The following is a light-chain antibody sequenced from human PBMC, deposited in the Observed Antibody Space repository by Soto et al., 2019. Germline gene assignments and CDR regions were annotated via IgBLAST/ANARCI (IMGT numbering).Light chain of an antibody. CDR3: QRSLSTPLT. Sequence: DIRMTQSPSSLSASVGDRVTITCRARQSISSYLHWYQQKPGKAPKLLIYAASSLQSGVPSRFSGSGSGTDFTRTISSLQPEDVSTYDCQRSLSTPLTFGGGTKVELK. V-gene: IGKV1-39*01. CDR2: AAS. J-gene: IGKJ4*02. CDR1: QSISSY.